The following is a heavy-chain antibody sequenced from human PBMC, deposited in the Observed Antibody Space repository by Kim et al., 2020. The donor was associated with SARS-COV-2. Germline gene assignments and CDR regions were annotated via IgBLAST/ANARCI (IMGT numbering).Heavy chain of an antibody. CDR2: INTNTGNP. CDR3: ASKSGSSSWDNWFDP. J-gene: IGHJ5*02. Sequence: ASVKVSCKASGYTFTSYALNWVRQAPGQGLEWMGWINTNTGNPTYAQGFTGRFVFSLDNSVSTAYLQLSSLKAEDTAVYYCASKSGSSSWDNWFDPWGQGTLVTASS. CDR1: GYTFTSYA. V-gene: IGHV7-4-1*02. D-gene: IGHD6-13*01.